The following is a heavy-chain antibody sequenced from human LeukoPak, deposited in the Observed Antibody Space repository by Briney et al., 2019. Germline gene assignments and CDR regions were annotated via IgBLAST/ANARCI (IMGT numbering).Heavy chain of an antibody. J-gene: IGHJ4*02. V-gene: IGHV3-48*01. CDR3: ASSGANSYRKFDY. Sequence: GGSLRLSCAASGFIFSSCGMHWVRQAPGKGLEWVSYISSSSSTIYYADSVKGRFTISRDNAKNSLYLQMNSLRAEDTAVYYCASSGANSYRKFDYWGQGTLVTVSS. D-gene: IGHD1-14*01. CDR1: GFIFSSCG. CDR2: ISSSSSTI.